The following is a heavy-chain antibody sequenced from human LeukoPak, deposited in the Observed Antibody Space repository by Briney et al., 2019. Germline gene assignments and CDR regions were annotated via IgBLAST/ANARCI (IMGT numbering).Heavy chain of an antibody. CDR3: ARGRTRIAVAGTDAFDI. CDR1: GGTFSSYA. J-gene: IGHJ3*02. CDR2: MLPIFGTA. D-gene: IGHD6-19*01. Sequence: ASVNVSCTVSGGTFSSYAISWVRQAPGQGLEWMGGMLPIFGTANYAQTFQGRVTITADKSTSTAYMELSSLRSEDTAVYYCARGRTRIAVAGTDAFDIWGQGTMVTVSS. V-gene: IGHV1-69*06.